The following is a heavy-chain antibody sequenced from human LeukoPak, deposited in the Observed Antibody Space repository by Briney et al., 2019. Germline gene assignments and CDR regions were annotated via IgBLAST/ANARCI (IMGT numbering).Heavy chain of an antibody. J-gene: IGHJ4*02. V-gene: IGHV3-21*01. CDR2: ISSSSSYI. CDR3: ARVYYQDSGSSYRHLDY. CDR1: GFTFSSYS. Sequence: GGSLRLSCAASGFTFSSYSMNWVRQAPGKGLEWVSSISSSSSYIYYADSVKGRFTISRDNAKNSLYLQMNSLRAEDTAVYYCARVYYQDSGSSYRHLDYWGQGTLVTVSS. D-gene: IGHD3-22*01.